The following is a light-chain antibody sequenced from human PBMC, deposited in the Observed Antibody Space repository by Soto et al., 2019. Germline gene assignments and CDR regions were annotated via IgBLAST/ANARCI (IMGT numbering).Light chain of an antibody. V-gene: IGKV1-6*01. CDR3: LQDYDYPLT. J-gene: IGKJ4*01. Sequence: AIQMTQFPSSLSASVGDRVTXTCRASQGIRNDLGWYQQKPGKAPKLLISAASTLQSGVPSRFSGSGFGTDFTLTISSLQPEDFATYYCLQDYDYPLTFGGGTKVEIK. CDR2: AAS. CDR1: QGIRND.